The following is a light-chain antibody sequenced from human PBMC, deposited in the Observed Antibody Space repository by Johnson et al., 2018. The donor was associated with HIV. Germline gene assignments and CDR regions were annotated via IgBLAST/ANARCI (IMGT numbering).Light chain of an antibody. Sequence: QSVLTQPPSVSAAPGQKVTISCSGSGSNIGRNFVSWYQHVPGTAPKLLIYDSNKRPSGIPDRFSGSKSGTSATLGITGLQTGDEADYYCGTWDGSLSAGAVFGTGTKVTVL. CDR2: DSN. CDR3: GTWDGSLSAGAV. V-gene: IGLV1-51*01. CDR1: GSNIGRNF. J-gene: IGLJ1*01.